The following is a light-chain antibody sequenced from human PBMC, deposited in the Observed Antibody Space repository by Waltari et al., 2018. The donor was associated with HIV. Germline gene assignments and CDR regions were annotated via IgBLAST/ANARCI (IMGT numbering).Light chain of an antibody. Sequence: QSVLTQPPSASGTPGQRATISCSGSSSNIGYNYVYWYQQLPGTAPKLLIYRNNQRPSGVPDRFSGSKSGTSASRAISGLRSEDEADYYCAAWDDSLSGWVFGGGTKLTVL. V-gene: IGLV1-47*01. J-gene: IGLJ3*02. CDR2: RNN. CDR3: AAWDDSLSGWV. CDR1: SSNIGYNY.